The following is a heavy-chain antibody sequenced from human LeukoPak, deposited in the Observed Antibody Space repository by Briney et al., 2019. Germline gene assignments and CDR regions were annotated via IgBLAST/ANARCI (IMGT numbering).Heavy chain of an antibody. V-gene: IGHV3-33*01. J-gene: IGHJ6*04. CDR2: IWYDGSNK. CDR1: GFTFSSYG. Sequence: PGRSLRLPCAASGFTFSSYGMHWVRQAPGKGLEWVAVIWYDGSNKYYADSVKGRFTISRDNSKNTLYLQMNSLRAEDTAVYYCARDGENYGMDVWGKGTTVTVSS. CDR3: ARDGENYGMDV. D-gene: IGHD3-10*01.